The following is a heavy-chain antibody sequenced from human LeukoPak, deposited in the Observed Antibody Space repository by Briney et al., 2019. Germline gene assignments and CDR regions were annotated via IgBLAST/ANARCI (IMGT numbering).Heavy chain of an antibody. Sequence: RTGGSLRLSCAASGFTFSSYAMSWVRQAPGKGLEWVSAISGSAYSTYYADSVKGRFAISRDNSKNTLYLQMSSLRAEDTAVYYCAKHSTAWYGGYWGQGTLVTVSS. CDR2: ISGSAYST. CDR3: AKHSTAWYGGY. J-gene: IGHJ4*02. CDR1: GFTFSSYA. V-gene: IGHV3-23*01. D-gene: IGHD6-19*01.